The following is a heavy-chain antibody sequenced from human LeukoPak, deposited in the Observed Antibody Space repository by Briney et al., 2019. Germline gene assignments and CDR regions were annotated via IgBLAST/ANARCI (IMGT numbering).Heavy chain of an antibody. CDR3: ARGLLRRGSYRPIFDY. V-gene: IGHV4-34*01. D-gene: IGHD1-26*01. Sequence: KTGGSLRLSCAASGFTFSSYWMSWVRQAPGKGLEWIGEINHSGSTNYNPSLKSRVTISVDTSKNQFSLKLSSVTAADTAVYYCARGLLRRGSYRPIFDYWGQGTLVTVSS. CDR2: INHSGST. J-gene: IGHJ4*02. CDR1: GFTFSSYW.